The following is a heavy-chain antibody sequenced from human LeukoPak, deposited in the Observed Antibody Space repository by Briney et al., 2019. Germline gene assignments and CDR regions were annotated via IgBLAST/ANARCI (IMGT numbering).Heavy chain of an antibody. V-gene: IGHV1-8*01. CDR1: GYTLTSYD. CDR2: MNPNSGNT. D-gene: IGHD6-13*01. J-gene: IGHJ6*02. CDR3: ASYSSRLYGMDV. Sequence: ASVKVSCKASGYTLTSYDINWVRQATGQGLEWMGWMNPNSGNTGYAQKFQGRVTMTRNTSISTAYMELSSLRSEDTAVYYCASYSSRLYGMDVWGQGTTVTVSS.